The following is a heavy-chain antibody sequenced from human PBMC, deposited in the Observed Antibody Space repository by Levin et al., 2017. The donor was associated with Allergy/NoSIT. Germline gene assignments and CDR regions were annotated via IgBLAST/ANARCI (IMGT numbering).Heavy chain of an antibody. D-gene: IGHD1-1*01. CDR2: IYSGEET. CDR3: ARVDGDNGNDGDAFDI. J-gene: IGHJ3*02. CDR1: GFTVIGRF. Sequence: GGSLRLSCAASGFTVIGRFMSWVRQAPGKGLEWVSVIYSGEETYYADSVKVRFTISRDNSNNAVGLQMNSRASADTAVYYCARVDGDNGNDGDAFDIWGQGTMVTVSS. V-gene: IGHV3-66*02.